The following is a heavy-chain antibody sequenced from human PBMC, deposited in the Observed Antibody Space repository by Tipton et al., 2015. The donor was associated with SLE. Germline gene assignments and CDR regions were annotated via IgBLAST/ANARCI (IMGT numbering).Heavy chain of an antibody. Sequence: QSGPEVKKPGASVKVSCKASGYTFIDYYMHWVRQAPGQGLEWMGWINPYSGDTNYAQKFQGRVTMTRDTSISTAYMELSRLRSDDTAVYYCARAQGDSSGYAFDYWGQGTLVTVSS. CDR2: INPYSGDT. CDR3: ARAQGDSSGYAFDY. J-gene: IGHJ4*02. CDR1: GYTFIDYY. D-gene: IGHD3-22*01. V-gene: IGHV1-2*02.